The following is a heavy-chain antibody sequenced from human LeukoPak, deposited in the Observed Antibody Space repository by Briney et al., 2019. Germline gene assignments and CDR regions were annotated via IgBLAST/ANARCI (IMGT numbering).Heavy chain of an antibody. CDR3: AKDPARDRPGIAAAVGYMDV. CDR2: ISSSSSTI. J-gene: IGHJ6*03. D-gene: IGHD6-13*01. Sequence: GGSLRLSCAASGFTFSSYSMNWVRQAPGKGLEWVSYISSSSSTIYYADSVKGRFTISRDNAKNSLYLQMNSLRAEDTAVYYCAKDPARDRPGIAAAVGYMDVWGKGTTVTVSS. CDR1: GFTFSSYS. V-gene: IGHV3-48*01.